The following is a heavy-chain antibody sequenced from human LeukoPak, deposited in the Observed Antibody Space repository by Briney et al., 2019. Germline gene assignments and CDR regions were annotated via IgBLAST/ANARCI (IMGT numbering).Heavy chain of an antibody. V-gene: IGHV3-21*01. D-gene: IGHD5-12*01. CDR2: ISSSSRYF. J-gene: IGHJ4*02. CDR3: ARDYSSYFSLDY. Sequence: GGCLRLSCAASGFTFCSDSMERDPQAPGREVEWVSSISSSSRYFYHVDAVNGRFTISRDNAKNSLYLQMNSLRAQDTAVYYCARDYSSYFSLDYWGQGTLVTVSS. CDR1: GFTFCSDS.